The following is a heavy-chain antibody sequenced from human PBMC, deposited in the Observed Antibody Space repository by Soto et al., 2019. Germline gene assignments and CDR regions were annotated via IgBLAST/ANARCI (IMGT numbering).Heavy chain of an antibody. CDR1: GFTFSSYA. J-gene: IGHJ4*02. CDR2: ISGSGGST. CDR3: AKDFDYGDYGGYFDY. Sequence: GGSLRLSCAASGFTFSSYAMSWVRQAPGKGLEWVSAISGSGGSTYYADSVKGRFTISRDNSKNTLYLQMNSLRAEDTAVYYCAKDFDYGDYGGYFDYWGQGTLVTVSS. V-gene: IGHV3-23*01. D-gene: IGHD4-17*01.